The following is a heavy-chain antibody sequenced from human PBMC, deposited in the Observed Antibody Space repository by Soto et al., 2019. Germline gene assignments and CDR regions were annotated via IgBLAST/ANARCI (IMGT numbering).Heavy chain of an antibody. CDR2: IYHSGST. CDR3: ATSIVVVPAVTGEAFDI. Sequence: SETLSLTCTVSGGSISSYYWSWIRQPPGKGLEWIGYIYHSGSTNYNPSLKSRVTISVDTSKNQFSLKLSSVTAADTAVYYCATSIVVVPAVTGEAFDIWGQGTMVTVSS. V-gene: IGHV4-59*08. J-gene: IGHJ3*02. D-gene: IGHD2-2*01. CDR1: GGSISSYY.